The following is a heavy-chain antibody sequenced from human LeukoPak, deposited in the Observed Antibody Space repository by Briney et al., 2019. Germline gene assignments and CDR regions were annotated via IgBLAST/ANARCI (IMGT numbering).Heavy chain of an antibody. CDR3: AKVEYYYDSSGYYYFDY. J-gene: IGHJ4*02. Sequence: PGGSLRLSCAASGFTFSSYAMSWVRQAPGKGLEWVSAISGSGGSTYYADSVKGGFTISRDNSKNTLYLQMNSLRAEDTAVYYCAKVEYYYDSSGYYYFDYWGQGTLVTVSS. CDR2: ISGSGGST. V-gene: IGHV3-23*01. CDR1: GFTFSSYA. D-gene: IGHD3-22*01.